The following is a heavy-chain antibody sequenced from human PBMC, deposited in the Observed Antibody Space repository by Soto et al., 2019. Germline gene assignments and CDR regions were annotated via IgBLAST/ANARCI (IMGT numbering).Heavy chain of an antibody. CDR3: ASRGYGGSSGSFDN. CDR2: LYHGGGT. CDR1: GISISSYS. Sequence: QVQLQASGPGLVTPSETLSLTCSVSGISISSYSWSWIRQPPGKRLEWIGDLYHGGGTNYNPSRKSRVSLSVNTVKTHLSLKLSSVTAADTAVYYCASRGYGGSSGSFDNWGQGTLVSVSS. J-gene: IGHJ4*02. D-gene: IGHD1-26*01. V-gene: IGHV4-4*09.